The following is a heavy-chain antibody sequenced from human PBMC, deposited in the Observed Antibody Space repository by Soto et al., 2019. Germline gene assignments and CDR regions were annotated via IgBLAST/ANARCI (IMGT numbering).Heavy chain of an antibody. V-gene: IGHV3-33*01. J-gene: IGHJ6*02. Sequence: VQLVESGGGVVQPGRSLRLSCAASGFTFSSYGMHWVRQAPGKGLEWVTVIWFDGSNKYYADSVKGRFTISRDNSKNTLYLQMNGLRAEDTAVYYCARDLGSTTWYSYYCYGMDVWGQGTTVTVSS. CDR1: GFTFSSYG. CDR3: ARDLGSTTWYSYYCYGMDV. D-gene: IGHD6-13*01. CDR2: IWFDGSNK.